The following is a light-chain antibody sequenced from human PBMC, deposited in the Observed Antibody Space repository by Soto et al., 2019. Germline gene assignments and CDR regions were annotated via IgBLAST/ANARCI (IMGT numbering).Light chain of an antibody. V-gene: IGKV1-5*01. Sequence: DVQMTQSPSTLFASVGDRVTITCRASQSISNWVAWYQQKPGKAPKLLIYAASSLESGVPSRLSGSGSGTEFTLTISSLQPDDFETYYCQQYKNYPWTFGQGNEV. CDR2: AAS. CDR1: QSISNW. J-gene: IGKJ1*01. CDR3: QQYKNYPWT.